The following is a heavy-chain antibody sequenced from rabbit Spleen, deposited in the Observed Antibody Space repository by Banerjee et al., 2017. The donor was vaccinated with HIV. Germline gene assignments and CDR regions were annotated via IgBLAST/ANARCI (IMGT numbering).Heavy chain of an antibody. V-gene: IGHV1S45*01. CDR3: ARDTGTSFSTYGMDL. Sequence: QEQLVESGGGLVQPEGSLTLTCTASGFDLSSYYMSWVRQAPGKGLEWIACIYTSSGGTYYASWAKGRFTISKTSSTTVTLQMTSLTAADTATYFCARDTGTSFSTYGMDLWGQGTLVTVS. CDR1: GFDLSSYY. J-gene: IGHJ6*01. CDR2: IYTSSGGT. D-gene: IGHD8-1*01.